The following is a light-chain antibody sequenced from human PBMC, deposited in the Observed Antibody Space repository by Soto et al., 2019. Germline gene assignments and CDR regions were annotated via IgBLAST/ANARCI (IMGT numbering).Light chain of an antibody. CDR3: SSYISSSTPGV. CDR1: SSDVGGYNY. CDR2: DVS. V-gene: IGLV2-14*01. Sequence: QSALTQPASVSGSPGQSITISCTGTSSDVGGYNYVSWYQQHPGKAPKRMIYDVSNRPSGVANRFSGSKSGNTASLTISGLQAEDEADYYCSSYISSSTPGVFGGGTKLTVL. J-gene: IGLJ2*01.